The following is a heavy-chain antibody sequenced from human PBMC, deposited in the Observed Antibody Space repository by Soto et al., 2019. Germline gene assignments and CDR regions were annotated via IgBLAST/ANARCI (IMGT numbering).Heavy chain of an antibody. D-gene: IGHD2-15*01. CDR3: ARGMVVAATDGMDV. V-gene: IGHV1-3*01. J-gene: IGHJ6*02. CDR1: GYTFTSYA. CDR2: INAGNGNT. Sequence: QVPLVQSGAEVKKPGASVKVSCKASGYTFTSYAMHWVRQAPGQRLEWMGWINAGNGNTKYSQKFQGRVTITRDTSASTAYMELSSLRSEDTAVYYCARGMVVAATDGMDVWGQGTTVTVSS.